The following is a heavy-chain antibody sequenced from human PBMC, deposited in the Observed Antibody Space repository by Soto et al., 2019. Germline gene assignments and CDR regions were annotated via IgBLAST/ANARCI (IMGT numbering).Heavy chain of an antibody. CDR3: ARTTVTTDAFDI. CDR1: GFTFSSYG. J-gene: IGHJ3*02. D-gene: IGHD4-17*01. V-gene: IGHV3-33*01. CDR2: IWYDGSNK. Sequence: QVQLVESGGGVVQPGRSLRLSCAASGFTFSSYGMHWVRQAPGKGLEWVAVIWYDGSNKYYADSVKGRFTISRDNSKNTLYQQMNSLRAEDTAVYYCARTTVTTDAFDIWGQGTMVTVSS.